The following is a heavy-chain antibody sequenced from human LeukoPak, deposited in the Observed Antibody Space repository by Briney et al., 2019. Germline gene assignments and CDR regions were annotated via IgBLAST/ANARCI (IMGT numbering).Heavy chain of an antibody. J-gene: IGHJ6*03. V-gene: IGHV4-34*01. Sequence: SETLSLTCAVYGGSFSGYYWSWIRQPPGKGLEWIREINHSGSTNYNPSLKSRVTISVDTSKNQFALKLSSVTAADTAVYYCARDRVEYQLLYGGYYYYYMDVWGKGTTVIVSS. D-gene: IGHD2-2*02. CDR1: GGSFSGYY. CDR3: ARDRVEYQLLYGGYYYYYMDV. CDR2: INHSGST.